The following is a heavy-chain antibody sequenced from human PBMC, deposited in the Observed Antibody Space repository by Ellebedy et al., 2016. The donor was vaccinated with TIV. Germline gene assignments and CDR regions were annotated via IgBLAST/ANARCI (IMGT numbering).Heavy chain of an antibody. CDR2: INPKSGDT. J-gene: IGHJ6*02. CDR1: GHTFTGYY. Sequence: ASVKVSCXASGHTFTGYYIHWVRQAPGQGLEWMGWINPKSGDTNYAQKFQGWVTMTRDTSISTAYMELSRLKSDDTAMYYCAREKITIVSVYGMDVWGQGTTVTVSS. D-gene: IGHD3-3*01. CDR3: AREKITIVSVYGMDV. V-gene: IGHV1-2*04.